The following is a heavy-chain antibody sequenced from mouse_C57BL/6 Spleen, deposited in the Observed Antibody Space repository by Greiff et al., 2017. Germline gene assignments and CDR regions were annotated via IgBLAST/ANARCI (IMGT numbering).Heavy chain of an antibody. D-gene: IGHD4-1*01. V-gene: IGHV3-6*01. J-gene: IGHJ2*01. CDR2: ISYDGSN. Sequence: EVQLVESGPGLVKPSQSLSLTCSVTGYSITSGYYWNWIRQFPGNKLEWMGYISYDGSNNYNPSLKNRISITRDTSKNQFFLKLNSVTTEDTATYYCARDTANWGLDYWGQGTTLTVSS. CDR3: ARDTANWGLDY. CDR1: GYSITSGYY.